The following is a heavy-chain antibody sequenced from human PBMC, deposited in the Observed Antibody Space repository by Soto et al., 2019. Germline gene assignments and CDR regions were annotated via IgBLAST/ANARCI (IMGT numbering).Heavy chain of an antibody. CDR1: GGSFSGYY. V-gene: IGHV4-34*01. CDR3: ARAKGAFDY. Sequence: SETLSLTCAVYGGSFSGYYWSWIRQPPGKGLEWIGEINHSGSTNYNPSLKSRVTISVDTSKNQFSLKLSSVAAADTAVYYCARAKGAFDYWGQGTLVTVSS. J-gene: IGHJ4*02. CDR2: INHSGST.